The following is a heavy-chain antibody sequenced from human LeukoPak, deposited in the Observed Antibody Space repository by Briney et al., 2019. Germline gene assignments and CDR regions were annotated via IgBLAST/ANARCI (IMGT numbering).Heavy chain of an antibody. J-gene: IGHJ4*02. CDR3: ARGNYDYFDY. Sequence: PSETLSLTCAVYGGSFSCYHWSWIRQPPGKGLEWIGEINHSGSTSYNPSLKSRVTISVDTSKNQFSLKLSSVTAADTAVYYCARGNYDYFDYWGQGTLVTVSS. CDR1: GGSFSCYH. CDR2: INHSGST. V-gene: IGHV4-34*01. D-gene: IGHD1-7*01.